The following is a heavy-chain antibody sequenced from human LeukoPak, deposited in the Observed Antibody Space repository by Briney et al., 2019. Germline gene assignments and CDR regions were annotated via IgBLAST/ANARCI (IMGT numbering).Heavy chain of an antibody. CDR1: GYSFTSYW. D-gene: IGHD2-8*02. CDR2: IYPGDSDT. J-gene: IGHJ3*02. CDR3: ARGYCIGGVCYSNDAFDI. V-gene: IGHV5-51*01. Sequence: PGESLKISCKGSGYSFTSYWIGWVRQMPGKGLEWMGIIYPGDSDTRYSPSFQGQVTISADKSISTAYLQWSSLKASDTAMYYCARGYCIGGVCYSNDAFDIWGQGTMVTVSS.